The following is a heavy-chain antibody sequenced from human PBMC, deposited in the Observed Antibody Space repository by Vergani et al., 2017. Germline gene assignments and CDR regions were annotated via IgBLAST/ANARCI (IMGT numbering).Heavy chain of an antibody. D-gene: IGHD6-6*01. CDR1: GFTFCSYG. J-gene: IGHJ4*02. CDR3: ATGGSIAARPRSY. Sequence: QVQLVESGGGVVQPGRSLRLSCAASGFTFCSYGMYWVRQAPGKGLEWVAVIWYAGSNKYYADSVKGRFTISRDNAKNTLYLQMNSLRAEDTAVYYCATGGSIAARPRSYWGQGTLVTVSS. V-gene: IGHV3-33*01. CDR2: IWYAGSNK.